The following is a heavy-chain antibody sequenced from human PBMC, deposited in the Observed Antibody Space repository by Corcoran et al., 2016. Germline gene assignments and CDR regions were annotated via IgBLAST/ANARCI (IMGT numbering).Heavy chain of an antibody. D-gene: IGHD1-20*01. V-gene: IGHV4-39*07. CDR1: GGSISSSSYY. CDR2: IYYSGST. Sequence: QLQLQESGPGLVKPSETLSLTCTVSGGSISSSSYYWGWIRQPPGKGLEWIGNIYYSGSTYYNPSLKSRVTISVDTSRNQFSLKVTAVTAADAAVYYCARDKRMTVSIIHWGQGTLVTVSS. CDR3: ARDKRMTVSIIH. J-gene: IGHJ4*02.